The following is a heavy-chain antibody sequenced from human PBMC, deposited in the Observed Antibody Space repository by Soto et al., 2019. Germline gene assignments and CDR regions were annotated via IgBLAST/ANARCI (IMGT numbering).Heavy chain of an antibody. Sequence: SGKVWCKASGYTFTSYGISWVRQAPGQGLEWMGWISAYNGNTNYAQKLQGRVTMTTDTSTSTAYMELRSLRSDDTAVYYCARGGGVVPAANGMDVWGQGTTVTVSS. CDR2: ISAYNGNT. D-gene: IGHD2-2*01. CDR1: GYTFTSYG. CDR3: ARGGGVVPAANGMDV. V-gene: IGHV1-18*01. J-gene: IGHJ6*02.